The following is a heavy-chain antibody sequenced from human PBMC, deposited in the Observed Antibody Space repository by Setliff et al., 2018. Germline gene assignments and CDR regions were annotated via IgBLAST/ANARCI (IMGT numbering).Heavy chain of an antibody. Sequence: PSETLSLTCTVSGGSISSSSYYWGWIRQPPGKGLEWIGCIYYSGSTYYNPSLKSRVTISVDTSKNQFSLKLSSVTAADTAVYYCARRGTWEGNSYYFDYWGQGTLVTVSS. CDR3: ARRGTWEGNSYYFDY. CDR2: IYYSGST. D-gene: IGHD1-26*01. CDR1: GGSISSSSYY. J-gene: IGHJ4*02. V-gene: IGHV4-39*01.